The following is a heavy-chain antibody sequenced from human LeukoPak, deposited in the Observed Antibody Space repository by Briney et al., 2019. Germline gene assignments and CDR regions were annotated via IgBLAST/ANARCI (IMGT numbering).Heavy chain of an antibody. D-gene: IGHD6-19*01. CDR2: INHSGST. Sequence: SETLSLTCTVSGDSISTITYYWSWIRQPPGKGLEWIGEINHSGSTNFNPSLKSRVTISVDTSKNQFSLKLSSVTAADTAVYYCARNIAVAGRGDYMDVWGKGTTVTISS. CDR3: ARNIAVAGRGDYMDV. CDR1: GDSISTITYY. V-gene: IGHV4-39*01. J-gene: IGHJ6*03.